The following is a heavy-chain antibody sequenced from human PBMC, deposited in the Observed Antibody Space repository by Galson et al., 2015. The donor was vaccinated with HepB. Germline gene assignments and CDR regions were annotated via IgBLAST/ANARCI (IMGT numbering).Heavy chain of an antibody. J-gene: IGHJ6*02. CDR2: INPNSGGT. V-gene: IGHV1-2*04. Sequence: SVKVSCKASGGTFSSYTISWVRQAPGQGLEWMGWINPNSGGTNYAQKFQGWVTMTRDTSISTAYMELSRLRSDDTAVYYCARVGNDYSNYVVPTRTAMGNYGMDVWGQGTTVTVSS. CDR1: GGTFSSYT. CDR3: ARVGNDYSNYVVPTRTAMGNYGMDV. D-gene: IGHD4-11*01.